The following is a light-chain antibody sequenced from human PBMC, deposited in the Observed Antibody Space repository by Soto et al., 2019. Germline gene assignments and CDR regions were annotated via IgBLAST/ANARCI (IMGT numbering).Light chain of an antibody. CDR2: GAS. CDR3: HQHNNWPST. V-gene: IGKV3D-20*02. Sequence: EIVLTQSPGTLSLSPGERATLSCRASQSVSSSYLAWYQQKPGQAPRLLIYGASSRATGIPDRFTGSGSGTDFTLTIDNLQSEDFAFYYCHQHNNWPSTFGGGTKVDI. CDR1: QSVSSSY. J-gene: IGKJ4*01.